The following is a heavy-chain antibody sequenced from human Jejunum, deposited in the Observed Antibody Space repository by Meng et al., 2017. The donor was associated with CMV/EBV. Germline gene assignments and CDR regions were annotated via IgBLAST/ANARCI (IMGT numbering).Heavy chain of an antibody. V-gene: IGHV3-30*04. J-gene: IGHJ4*02. CDR2: SSSNGNDK. D-gene: IGHD4-17*01. CDR3: ARDHYADPTYTEY. CDR1: GFTFGLYA. Sequence: CAASGFTFGLYAVHWVRQAPGKGLELVAVSSSNGNDKYYADSVKGRFTISRDTSKETLFLQMNSLRVDDTAIYYCARDHYADPTYTEYWGQGILVTVSS.